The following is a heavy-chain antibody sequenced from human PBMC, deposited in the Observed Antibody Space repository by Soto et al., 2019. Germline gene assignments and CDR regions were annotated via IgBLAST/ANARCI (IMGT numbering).Heavy chain of an antibody. CDR2: VNWNGCST. CDR3: ACVTNAAFFVY. Sequence: GGSLRLPSSASGFTSDDYGMSWARQASGKGLEWVSGVNWNGCSTGYADSVKGRFTISRDNAKNSLYLQMNSLRAECTAVYCCACVTNAAFFVYWGQGSLVTVSS. J-gene: IGHJ4*02. D-gene: IGHD2-8*01. CDR1: GFTSDDYG. V-gene: IGHV3-20*03.